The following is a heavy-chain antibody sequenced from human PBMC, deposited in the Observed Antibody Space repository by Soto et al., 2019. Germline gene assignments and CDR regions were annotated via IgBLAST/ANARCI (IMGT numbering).Heavy chain of an antibody. CDR1: GYTFTGYY. CDR2: INPNSGGT. V-gene: IGHV1-2*04. Sequence: ASVKVSCKASGYTFTGYYMHWVRQAPGQGLEWMGWINPNSGGTNYAQKFQGWVTMTRDTSISTAYMELSRLRAEDTAVYYCARTGVPAARSHYYYYYYMDVWGKGTTVTVSS. J-gene: IGHJ6*03. CDR3: ARTGVPAARSHYYYYYYMDV. D-gene: IGHD2-2*01.